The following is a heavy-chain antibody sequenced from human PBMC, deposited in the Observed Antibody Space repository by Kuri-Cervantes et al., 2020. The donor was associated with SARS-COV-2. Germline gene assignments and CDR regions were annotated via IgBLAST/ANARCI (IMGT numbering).Heavy chain of an antibody. Sequence: PSCAISGPSASSHSAAWNWIMQSPSRGLEWLGRSYYRSKWYNDYAVSVKRRITINPDTSKNQFFLQLNSVTPEDTAVYYCARAAGGKLQYYRNYYYYGMDVWGQGTTVTVSS. J-gene: IGHJ6*02. D-gene: IGHD2/OR15-2a*01. V-gene: IGHV6-1*01. CDR3: ARAAGGKLQYYRNYYYYGMDV. CDR1: GPSASSHSAA. CDR2: SYYRSKWYN.